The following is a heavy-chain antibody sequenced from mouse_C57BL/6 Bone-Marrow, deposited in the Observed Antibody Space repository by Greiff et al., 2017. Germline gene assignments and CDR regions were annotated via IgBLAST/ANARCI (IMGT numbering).Heavy chain of an antibody. J-gene: IGHJ4*01. V-gene: IGHV10-3*01. CDR1: GFTFNTYA. D-gene: IGHD2-2*01. Sequence: EVMLVESGGGLVQPKGSLKLSCAASGFTFNTYAMHWVRQAPGKGLEWVARIRSKSSNYATYYADSVKDRFTISRDDSQSMLYLQMNNLKTEDTAMYYCVRGGLRRRDYAMDYWGQGTSVTVSS. CDR2: IRSKSSNYAT. CDR3: VRGGLRRRDYAMDY.